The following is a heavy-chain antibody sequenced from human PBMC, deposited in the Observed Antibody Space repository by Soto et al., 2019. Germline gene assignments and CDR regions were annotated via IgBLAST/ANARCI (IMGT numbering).Heavy chain of an antibody. CDR3: ARRGYSSGWYYFDY. Sequence: VASVKVSCKASGGTFSSYAISWVRQAPGQGLEWMGGIIPIFGTANYAQKFQGRVTITADESTSTAYMELSSLRSEDTAVYYCARRGYSSGWYYFDYWGQGTLVTVSS. CDR1: GGTFSSYA. J-gene: IGHJ4*02. V-gene: IGHV1-69*13. CDR2: IIPIFGTA. D-gene: IGHD6-19*01.